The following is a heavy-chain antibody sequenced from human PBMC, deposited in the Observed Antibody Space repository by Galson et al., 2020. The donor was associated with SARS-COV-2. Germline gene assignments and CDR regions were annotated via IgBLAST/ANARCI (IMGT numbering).Heavy chain of an antibody. CDR2: IRNNGVRT. J-gene: IGHJ4*02. CDR1: GFTFDRYA. V-gene: IGHV3-23*01. Sequence: GESLKISCAASGFTFDRYALAWVRQAPGKGLEWISSIRNNGVRTYFADSVRDRFAISRDYSKSTVFLQMNNLRAEDTAIYYCAKDQGSDYGDQLDFWGQGTLVTVSS. D-gene: IGHD4-17*01. CDR3: AKDQGSDYGDQLDF.